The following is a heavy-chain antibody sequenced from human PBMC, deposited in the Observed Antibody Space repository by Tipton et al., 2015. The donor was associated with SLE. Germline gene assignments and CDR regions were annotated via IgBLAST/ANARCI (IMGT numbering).Heavy chain of an antibody. D-gene: IGHD1-7*01. V-gene: IGHV4-59*04. CDR1: GGSITSHY. CDR3: ASQNWNYFY. Sequence: TLSLTCTVSGGSITSHYWSWIRQSPGKGLEWIGSTFHSGGTYYNPSLESRVAMSADMSKNQFSLTLSDVTAADTALYYCASQNWNYFYWGQGTLVSVSS. J-gene: IGHJ4*02. CDR2: TFHSGGT.